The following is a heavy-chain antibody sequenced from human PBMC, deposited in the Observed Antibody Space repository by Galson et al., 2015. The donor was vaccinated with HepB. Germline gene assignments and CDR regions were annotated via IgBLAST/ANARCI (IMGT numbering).Heavy chain of an antibody. CDR2: IYSSGST. D-gene: IGHD3-22*01. V-gene: IGHV4-59*01. J-gene: IGHJ4*02. Sequence: QVQLQESGPGLVKPSETLSLTCTVSGGSISSYYWSWIRQPPGRGLEWIGYIYSSGSTNYNPSLKSRVTISVDTSKNQFSLRLSSVTAADTAVYYCARHYYDSSGPYFDYWGQGTLVTVSS. CDR3: ARHYYDSSGPYFDY. CDR1: GGSISSYY.